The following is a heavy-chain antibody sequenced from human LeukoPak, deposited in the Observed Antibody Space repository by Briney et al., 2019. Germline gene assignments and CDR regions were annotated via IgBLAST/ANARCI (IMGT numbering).Heavy chain of an antibody. CDR1: GGTFTSYA. Sequence: ASVKVSCKASGGTFTSYAISWVRQAPGQGLEWMGGIIPIFGTANYAQKFQGRVTITADESTRTAYMELSSLRSEDTAVYYCAKGYGGGSYEPCWFVPWGKGNLVTVSS. J-gene: IGHJ5*02. CDR3: AKGYGGGSYEPCWFVP. D-gene: IGHD1-26*01. V-gene: IGHV1-69*13. CDR2: IIPIFGTA.